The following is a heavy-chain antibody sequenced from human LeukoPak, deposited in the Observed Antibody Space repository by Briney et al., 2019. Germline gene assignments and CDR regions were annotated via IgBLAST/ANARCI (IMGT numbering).Heavy chain of an antibody. CDR1: GGSISNYN. Sequence: PSETLSLTCTVSGGSISNYNWNWIRQPAGKGLEWIERSSTSGSTNYNPSLKSRVTMSVDTSKNQFTLKVTSMTAADTAVYYCARDRSGSSYLLEYWGQGTLVTVSS. CDR2: SSTSGST. J-gene: IGHJ4*02. V-gene: IGHV4-4*07. CDR3: ARDRSGSSYLLEY. D-gene: IGHD1-26*01.